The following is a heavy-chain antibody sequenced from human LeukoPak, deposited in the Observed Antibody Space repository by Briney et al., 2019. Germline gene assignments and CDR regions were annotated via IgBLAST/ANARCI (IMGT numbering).Heavy chain of an antibody. D-gene: IGHD2-2*01. CDR2: ISSSSSYI. CDR3: ARDSIVVPAATDYYYMDV. J-gene: IGHJ6*03. V-gene: IGHV3-21*01. Sequence: PGGSLRLSCAASGFTFSSYSMNWVRQAPGKGLEWVSSISSSSSYIYYADSVKGRFTISRDNAKKSLFLQMNSLRAEDTGIYYCARDSIVVPAATDYYYMDVWGKGTTVTVSS. CDR1: GFTFSSYS.